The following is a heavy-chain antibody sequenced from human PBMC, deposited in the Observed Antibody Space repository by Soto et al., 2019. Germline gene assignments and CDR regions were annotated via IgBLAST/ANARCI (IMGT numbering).Heavy chain of an antibody. CDR3: ARESYGSGSYDGMDV. Sequence: PXXTLSITCAISGGSVSSNSGAWNCLRQSPSRGLEWLGRTYYRSKWYNDYAVSVKSRVTINPDTSKNQFSLQLNSVTPEDTAVYYCARESYGSGSYDGMDVWGQGTTVTVSS. CDR1: GGSVSSNSGA. CDR2: TYYRSKWYN. D-gene: IGHD3-10*01. J-gene: IGHJ6*02. V-gene: IGHV6-1*01.